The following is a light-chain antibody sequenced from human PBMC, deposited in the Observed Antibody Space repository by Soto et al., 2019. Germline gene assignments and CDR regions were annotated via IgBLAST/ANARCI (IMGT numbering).Light chain of an antibody. CDR1: QTISTY. CDR2: NAS. Sequence: DIPLTQYPSSLSASVGDTVTITCRASQTISTYLLWYHQKPGRAPNLLIYNASTLHSGVPSKFSGSGSGTDFTLPISGLQPEDFATYHCQQTYSDISFGGGTKVE. CDR3: QQTYSDIS. J-gene: IGKJ4*01. V-gene: IGKV1-39*01.